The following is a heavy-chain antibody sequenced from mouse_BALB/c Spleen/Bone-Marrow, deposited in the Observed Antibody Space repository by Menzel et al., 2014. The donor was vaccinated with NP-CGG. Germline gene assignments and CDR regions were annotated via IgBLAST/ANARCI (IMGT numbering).Heavy chain of an antibody. CDR1: GFTFSSYA. J-gene: IGHJ4*01. D-gene: IGHD1-1*01. CDR2: ISSGGSYT. V-gene: IGHV5-9-4*01. CDR3: ARDYYGSSYAMDY. Sequence: EVMLVESGGGLVKPGGSLKLSCAASGFTFSSYAMSWVRQSPEKRLEWVAEISSGGSYTYYPDTETGRFTISRDHANNTLYQDMSRPKSEDPGMYCCARDYYGSSYAMDYWGQGTSVTVSS.